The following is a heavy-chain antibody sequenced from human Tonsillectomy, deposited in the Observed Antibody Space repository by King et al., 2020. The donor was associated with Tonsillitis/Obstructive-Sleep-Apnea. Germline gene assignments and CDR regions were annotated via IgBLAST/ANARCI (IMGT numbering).Heavy chain of an antibody. V-gene: IGHV3-11*05. CDR1: GFTFSDYY. D-gene: IGHD2-2*01. CDR2: ISSSSSYT. J-gene: IGHJ5*02. Sequence: QLVQSGGGLVKPGGSLRLSCAASGFTFSDYYMSWIRQAPGKGLEWVSSISSSSSYTNYADSVKVRFTISRDNAKNSLYLQMNSLRAEDTAVYYCARDPYCSSTSCYASGWFDPWGQGTLVTVSS. CDR3: ARDPYCSSTSCYASGWFDP.